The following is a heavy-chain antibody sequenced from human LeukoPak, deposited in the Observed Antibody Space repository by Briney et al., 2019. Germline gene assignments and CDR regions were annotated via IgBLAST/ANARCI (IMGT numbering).Heavy chain of an antibody. V-gene: IGHV3-23*01. D-gene: IGHD6-19*01. CDR1: GFTFSNYA. CDR3: AKAKPTGKTNSRGWYYFDY. Sequence: GGSLRLSCAASGFTFSNYAMGWVRQAPGKGLEWVSVISGGGDNTYYADSVKGRFTISRDKSMNTLYLQMSSLRAEDTALYYCAKAKPTGKTNSRGWYYFDYWGQGTLVTVSS. J-gene: IGHJ4*02. CDR2: ISGGGDNT.